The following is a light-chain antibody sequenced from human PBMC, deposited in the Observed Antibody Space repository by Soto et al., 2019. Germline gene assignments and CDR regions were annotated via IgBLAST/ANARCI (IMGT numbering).Light chain of an antibody. CDR1: QSISTW. Sequence: DIQMTQSPSSLAGSLGDTSTVAFLASQSISTWLAWYQHKPGKAPKLLIYAASSLDSGVPSRFSGSGSGTDFTLTISSLPPEDFAPYYCPQVDVYPWTFGQGTKVDIK. V-gene: IGKV1-5*01. J-gene: IGKJ1*01. CDR3: PQVDVYPWT. CDR2: AAS.